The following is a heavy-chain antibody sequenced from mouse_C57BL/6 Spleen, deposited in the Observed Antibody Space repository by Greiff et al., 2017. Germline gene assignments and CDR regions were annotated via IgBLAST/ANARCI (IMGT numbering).Heavy chain of an antibody. V-gene: IGHV1-59*01. CDR2: IDPSDSYT. CDR3: ARSRYDYDVGYYYAMDY. CDR1: GYTFTSYW. J-gene: IGHJ4*01. Sequence: VQLQQPGAELVRPGTSVKLSCKASGYTFTSYWMHWVKQRPGQGLEWIGVIDPSDSYTNYNQKFKGKATLTVDTSSSTAYMQLSSLTSEDSAVYYCARSRYDYDVGYYYAMDYWGQGTSVTVSS. D-gene: IGHD2-4*01.